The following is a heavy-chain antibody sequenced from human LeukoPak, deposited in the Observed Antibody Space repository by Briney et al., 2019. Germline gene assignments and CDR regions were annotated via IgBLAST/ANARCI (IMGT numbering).Heavy chain of an antibody. Sequence: ASVTVSCKASGGTFSSYSICWVRQAPGHGLEWMGGIIPIFGTANYAQKFQGRVTITADESTSTADMELSSLRSEDTAVYYCASYLGYCSGGSCYSGLLGYWGQGTLVTVSS. D-gene: IGHD2-15*01. CDR2: IIPIFGTA. V-gene: IGHV1-69*13. J-gene: IGHJ4*02. CDR3: ASYLGYCSGGSCYSGLLGY. CDR1: GGTFSSYS.